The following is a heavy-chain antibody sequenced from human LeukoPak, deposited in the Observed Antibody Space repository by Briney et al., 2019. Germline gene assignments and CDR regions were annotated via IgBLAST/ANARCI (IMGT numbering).Heavy chain of an antibody. V-gene: IGHV4-4*07. J-gene: IGHJ6*03. CDR1: GGSMSNYY. CDR3: ARAAYGDYRYYYFYLDV. D-gene: IGHD4-17*01. Sequence: SETLSLTCTVSGGSMSNYYWSWIRQSAGKGLEWIGRLYTSGSTNYNPSLKSRVTMSVDTSKNQFSLRLTSVTAADTAVYYCARAAYGDYRYYYFYLDVWGKGTTVTVSS. CDR2: LYTSGST.